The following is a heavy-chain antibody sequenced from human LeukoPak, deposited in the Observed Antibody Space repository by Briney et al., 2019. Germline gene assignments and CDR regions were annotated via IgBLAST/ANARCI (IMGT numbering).Heavy chain of an antibody. J-gene: IGHJ2*01. D-gene: IGHD1-1*01. Sequence: PSETLSLTCAVSGGSISSYYWSWIRQPPGKGLEWIGYIYYSGSTNYNPSLKSRVTISVDTSKNQFSLKLSSVTAADTAVYYCAGDPLFYGRDWTIELSGRGTPVSVSS. CDR3: AGDPLFYGRDWTIEL. CDR2: IYYSGST. CDR1: GGSISSYY. V-gene: IGHV4-59*01.